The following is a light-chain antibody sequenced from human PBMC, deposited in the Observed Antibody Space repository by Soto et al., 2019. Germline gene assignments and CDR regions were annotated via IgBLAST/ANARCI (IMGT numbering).Light chain of an antibody. J-gene: IGKJ1*01. Sequence: DVVMTHSPLSLPVTLGQPASISCRSSQSLLYSDGNTYLTWFQXRQGQSQRGXIYRVSGRDSGAPDRFSGSGSGTDLTLKISRVEAEDVAVYDCMQGAHWPRTFGQGTKGDIK. CDR1: QSLLYSDGNTY. V-gene: IGKV2-30*01. CDR2: RVS. CDR3: MQGAHWPRT.